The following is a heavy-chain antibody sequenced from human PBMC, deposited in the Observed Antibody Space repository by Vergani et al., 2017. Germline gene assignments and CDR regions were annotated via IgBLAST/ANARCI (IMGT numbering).Heavy chain of an antibody. CDR3: ARSLYY. CDR1: GFTFSNYW. J-gene: IGHJ4*02. Sequence: EVQLVESGGGLVQPGGSLRLSCAASGFTFSNYWMDWVRQAPGKGLEWVANIKQDGSEKFYVDSVKGRFTISRDNAKNSVYLQMNSLRAEDTAVYFCARSLYYWGQGSLVTVSS. CDR2: IKQDGSEK. V-gene: IGHV3-7*01.